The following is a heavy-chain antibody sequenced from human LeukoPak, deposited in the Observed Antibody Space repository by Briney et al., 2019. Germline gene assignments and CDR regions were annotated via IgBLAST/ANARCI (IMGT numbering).Heavy chain of an antibody. D-gene: IGHD2-21*02. CDR1: GFTLTSFG. V-gene: IGHV3-30*18. J-gene: IGHJ2*01. CDR2: MSHDGSNE. CDR3: AKESPVTHRAFDL. Sequence: PGGSLRLSCAASGFTLTSFGMHWVRQAPGKGLEWVAFMSHDGSNEYYADSVKGRFTISRDTSKNTLFLQMNSLRLEDTAVYYCAKESPVTHRAFDLWGRGTLVTVSS.